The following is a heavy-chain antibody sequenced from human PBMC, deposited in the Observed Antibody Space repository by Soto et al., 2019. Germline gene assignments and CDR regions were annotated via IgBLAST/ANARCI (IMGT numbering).Heavy chain of an antibody. V-gene: IGHV3-23*01. D-gene: IGHD6-13*01. CDR3: AKVLGAAHTFDY. Sequence: GGSLRLSCAASGFTFSSSAMSWVRQGPGKGLEWVSLISGSGKSTYYADSVKGRFTISRDNSKNTLYLQMNSLRAEDTAVYYCAKVLGAAHTFDYWGQGTLVTSPQ. J-gene: IGHJ4*02. CDR1: GFTFSSSA. CDR2: ISGSGKST.